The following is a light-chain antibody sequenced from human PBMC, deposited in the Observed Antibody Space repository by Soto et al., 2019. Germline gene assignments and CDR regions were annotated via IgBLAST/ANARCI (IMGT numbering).Light chain of an antibody. Sequence: EIVLTPSPGTLSLSPGERATFSCRASQSVSSSYLAWYQQKPGQAPRLLIYGASSRATGIPDRFSGSGSGTDFTLTISRLEPEDFAVYYCQQYGSSLITFGQGTRLEIK. V-gene: IGKV3-20*01. CDR1: QSVSSSY. CDR2: GAS. CDR3: QQYGSSLIT. J-gene: IGKJ5*01.